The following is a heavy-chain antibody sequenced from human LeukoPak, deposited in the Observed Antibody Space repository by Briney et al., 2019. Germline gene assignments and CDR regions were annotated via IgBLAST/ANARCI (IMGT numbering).Heavy chain of an antibody. D-gene: IGHD2-2*02. Sequence: GGSLRLSCAASGFPFKSYSMSWVRQAPGKGLEWVSHIGSSGNVIRYTDSVKGRFTISRDNSKNTLYLQMNSLRAEDTAVYYCAKGFYSFTYYYGMDVWGQGTTVTVSS. V-gene: IGHV3-23*01. CDR2: IGSSGNVI. J-gene: IGHJ6*02. CDR1: GFPFKSYS. CDR3: AKGFYSFTYYYGMDV.